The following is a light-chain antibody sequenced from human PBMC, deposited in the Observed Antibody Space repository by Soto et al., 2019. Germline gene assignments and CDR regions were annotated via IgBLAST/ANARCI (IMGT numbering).Light chain of an antibody. CDR1: QSISSW. CDR2: DAS. CDR3: QQYNSYSKT. V-gene: IGKV1-5*01. Sequence: DIQMTQSPSTLSASVGDRVTITCRASQSISSWLAWYQQKPGKAPKLLIYDASSLESGVPSRFSGSGSGTEFTLTSSSLQPDDFATYYCQQYNSYSKTFGQGTKG. J-gene: IGKJ1*01.